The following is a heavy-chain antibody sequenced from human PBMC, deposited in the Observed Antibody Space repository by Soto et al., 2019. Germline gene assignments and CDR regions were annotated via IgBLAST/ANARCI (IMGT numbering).Heavy chain of an antibody. J-gene: IGHJ4*02. CDR1: GGSFSGYY. Sequence: SETLSLTCAVYGGSFSGYYWSWIRQPPGKGLEWIGEINHSGSTNYNPSLKSRVTISVDTSKNQFSLKLSSMTAADTAVYYCARVSPDWWSGYRRHRPFDYWGQGTLVTVSS. D-gene: IGHD3-3*01. CDR3: ARVSPDWWSGYRRHRPFDY. V-gene: IGHV4-34*01. CDR2: INHSGST.